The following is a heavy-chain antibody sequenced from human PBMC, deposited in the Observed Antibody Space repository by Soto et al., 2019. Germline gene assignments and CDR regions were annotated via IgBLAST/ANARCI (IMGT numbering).Heavy chain of an antibody. V-gene: IGHV2-5*02. Sequence: QITLKESGPTLVKPTQTLTLNCTFSGFSLSTSGVGVGWIRQPPGKALEWLALIYWDDDRRYSPSLKSRLTITKDTSKNQVVLTMTNMDPVDTATYYCAHSSGSGSYYGYFDYWGQGTLVTVSS. J-gene: IGHJ4*02. CDR3: AHSSGSGSYYGYFDY. D-gene: IGHD3-10*01. CDR1: GFSLSTSGVG. CDR2: IYWDDDR.